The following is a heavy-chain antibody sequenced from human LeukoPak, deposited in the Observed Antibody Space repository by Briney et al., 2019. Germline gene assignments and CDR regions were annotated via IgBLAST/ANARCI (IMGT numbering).Heavy chain of an antibody. CDR1: GFTFSSYW. V-gene: IGHV3-74*01. J-gene: IGHJ4*02. CDR2: INSDGSST. Sequence: GGSLRLSCAASGFTFSSYWMNWVRQAAGKGLVWFSRINSDGSSTSYADSGKCRFTISRDNAKNTLYLQMNSLRAEDTAVYYCARAYDSSGYWLYYFDYWGQGTLVTVSS. D-gene: IGHD3-22*01. CDR3: ARAYDSSGYWLYYFDY.